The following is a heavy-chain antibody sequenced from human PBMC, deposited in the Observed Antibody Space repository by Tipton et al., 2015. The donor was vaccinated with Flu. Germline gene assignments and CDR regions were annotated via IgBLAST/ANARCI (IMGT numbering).Heavy chain of an antibody. D-gene: IGHD3-3*01. V-gene: IGHV1-2*02. Sequence: QSGPEVKKPGASVKVSCKASGYTFTGYYMHWVRQAPGQGLEWMGWINPNSGGTNYAQKFQGRVTMTRDTSTSTVYMELSSLRSEDTAVYYCARVPLFWSGDYYYMDVWGKGTTVTVSS. CDR3: ARVPLFWSGDYYYMDV. CDR1: GYTFTGYY. CDR2: INPNSGGT. J-gene: IGHJ6*03.